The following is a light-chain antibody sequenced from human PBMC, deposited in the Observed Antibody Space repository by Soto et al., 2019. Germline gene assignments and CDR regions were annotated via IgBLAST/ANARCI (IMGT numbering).Light chain of an antibody. CDR3: ISFSSSTTLEV. J-gene: IGLJ1*01. Sequence: QSVLTQPASVSGSPGQSITLSCSGTSNDVGGYNYVSWYQQHPGKAPKLIIYEVTYRPSGISSRFSGSKSGNTASLTISGLQTEDEADYYCISFSSSTTLEVFGTGTKVTVL. CDR2: EVT. CDR1: SNDVGGYNY. V-gene: IGLV2-14*01.